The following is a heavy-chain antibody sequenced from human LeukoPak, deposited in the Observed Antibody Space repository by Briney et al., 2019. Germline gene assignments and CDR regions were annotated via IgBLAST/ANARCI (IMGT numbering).Heavy chain of an antibody. CDR3: AKDFYSSSWYYDY. CDR1: GFTFTNYA. D-gene: IGHD6-13*01. Sequence: PGGSLRLSCAASGFTFTNYAMSWVRQAPGKGLEWVSAISGSGGSTYYADSVKGRFTFSRDNSKSTLYLQMNSLRVEDTAVYYCAKDFYSSSWYYDYWGQGTLVTVSS. CDR2: ISGSGGST. V-gene: IGHV3-23*01. J-gene: IGHJ4*02.